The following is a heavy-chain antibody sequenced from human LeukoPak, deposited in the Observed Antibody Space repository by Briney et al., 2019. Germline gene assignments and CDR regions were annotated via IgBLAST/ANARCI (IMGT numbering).Heavy chain of an antibody. CDR2: IWYDGSNK. CDR3: SKDAYGSGSYFVY. J-gene: IGHJ4*02. Sequence: GRSLRLSCAASGFTFSSYGMHWIRQAPGKGLEWVAVIWYDGSNKYYADSVKGRFTISRDNSKNTLYLQMNSLRAEDTAVYYFSKDAYGSGSYFVYWGQGTLVTVSS. D-gene: IGHD3-10*01. V-gene: IGHV3-33*06. CDR1: GFTFSSYG.